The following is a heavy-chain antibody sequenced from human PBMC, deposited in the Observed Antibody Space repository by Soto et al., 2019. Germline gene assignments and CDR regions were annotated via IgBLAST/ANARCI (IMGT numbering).Heavy chain of an antibody. V-gene: IGHV5-51*01. Sequence: PGESLKISCKGSGYSFTSYWIGWVRQVPGKSLEWMGIIYPGDSDTRYSPSFQGQVTISADKSISTAYLQWSSLKASDTAMYYCARLGYCGGDCYDADEGWFDPWGQGTLVTVSS. D-gene: IGHD2-21*02. CDR2: IYPGDSDT. CDR3: ARLGYCGGDCYDADEGWFDP. CDR1: GYSFTSYW. J-gene: IGHJ5*02.